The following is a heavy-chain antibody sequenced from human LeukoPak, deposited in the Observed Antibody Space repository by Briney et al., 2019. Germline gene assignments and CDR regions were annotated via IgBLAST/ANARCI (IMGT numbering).Heavy chain of an antibody. CDR3: ARVLRGIVVVPAAMMIFDY. D-gene: IGHD2-2*01. CDR1: GGSFSGYY. Sequence: SETLSLTCAVYGGSFSGYYWSWIRQPPGKGLEWIGEINHSGSTNYNPSLKSRVTISVDTSKNQFSLKLSSVTAADTAVYYCARVLRGIVVVPAAMMIFDYWGQGTLVTVSS. J-gene: IGHJ4*02. CDR2: INHSGST. V-gene: IGHV4-34*01.